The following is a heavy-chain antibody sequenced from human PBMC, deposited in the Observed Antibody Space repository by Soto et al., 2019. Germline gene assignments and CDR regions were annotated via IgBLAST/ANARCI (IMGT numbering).Heavy chain of an antibody. J-gene: IGHJ4*02. CDR3: AKERDIVVVVAPLDY. Sequence: QVQLVESGGGVVQPGRSLRLSCAASGFTFSSYGMHWVRHAPGKGLEWVAVISYDGSNKYYADSVKGRFTISRDNSKNTLYLQMNSLRAEDTAVSYCAKERDIVVVVAPLDYWGQGTLVTVS. CDR2: ISYDGSNK. D-gene: IGHD2-15*01. V-gene: IGHV3-30*18. CDR1: GFTFSSYG.